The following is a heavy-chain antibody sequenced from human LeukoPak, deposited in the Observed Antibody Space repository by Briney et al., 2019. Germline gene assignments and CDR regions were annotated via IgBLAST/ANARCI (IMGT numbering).Heavy chain of an antibody. V-gene: IGHV4-38-2*02. CDR3: ARVVRGGYQLLPYYYYYYMDV. CDR2: IYHSGST. D-gene: IGHD2-2*01. CDR1: GYSISSGYY. J-gene: IGHJ6*03. Sequence: SETLSLTCTVSGYSISSGYYWGWIRQPPGKGLDGIGSIYHSGSTYYNPSLKSRVTISVDTSKNQFSLKLSSVTAADTAVYYCARVVRGGYQLLPYYYYYYMDVWGKGTTVTVSS.